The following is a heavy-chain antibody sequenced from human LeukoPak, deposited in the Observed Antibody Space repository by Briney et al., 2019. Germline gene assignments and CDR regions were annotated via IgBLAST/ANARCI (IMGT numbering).Heavy chain of an antibody. Sequence: PGGSLRLSCAASGITFSNYAMSWVRQPPGKGLEWVSSIRYSGGDSYYADSVKGRFTISRDNSKNTLYLQMNSLRAEDTAVYYCVKDLEYQALWGFFDSWGQGTLVTVSS. V-gene: IGHV3-23*01. D-gene: IGHD2-2*01. CDR1: GITFSNYA. CDR3: VKDLEYQALWGFFDS. CDR2: IRYSGGDS. J-gene: IGHJ4*02.